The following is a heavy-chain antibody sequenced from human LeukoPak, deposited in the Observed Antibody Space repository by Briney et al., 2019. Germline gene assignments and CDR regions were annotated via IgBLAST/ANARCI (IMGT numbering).Heavy chain of an antibody. CDR3: ARPSGGVRGVITPFDY. J-gene: IGHJ4*02. Sequence: GGSLRLSCAASGFTFSSYSMNWVRQAPGKGLEWVSSISSSSSYIYYADSVKGRFTISRDNAKNSLYLQMNSLRAEDTAVYYCARPSGGVRGVITPFDYWGQGTLVTVSS. CDR1: GFTFSSYS. V-gene: IGHV3-21*01. CDR2: ISSSSSYI. D-gene: IGHD3-10*01.